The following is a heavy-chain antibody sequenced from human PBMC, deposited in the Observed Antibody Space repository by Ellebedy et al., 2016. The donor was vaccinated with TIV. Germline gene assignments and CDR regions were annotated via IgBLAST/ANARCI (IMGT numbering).Heavy chain of an antibody. CDR1: GFPVSSNY. CDR3: AKGIGSSAHYSDIDY. D-gene: IGHD3-22*01. J-gene: IGHJ4*02. Sequence: GESPKISCAASGFPVSSNYMSWVPQAPGKGLEWVSAIYIGATTHYADSVRGRFTISRDNSKKTLFLQMNSLRGEDTAVYYCAKGIGSSAHYSDIDYWGQGTLVTVSS. V-gene: IGHV3-66*02. CDR2: IYIGATT.